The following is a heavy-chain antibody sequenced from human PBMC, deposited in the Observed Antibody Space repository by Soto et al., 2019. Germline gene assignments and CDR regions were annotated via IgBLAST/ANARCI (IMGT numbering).Heavy chain of an antibody. V-gene: IGHV3-49*04. CDR1: GFNFGNYA. J-gene: IGHJ4*01. CDR3: TRYYYAVSLYYVY. D-gene: IGHD3-10*01. Sequence: LRLSCRGSGFNFGNYAMSWVRQAPGKGAEWVGFIRSDTYGGTPGYAASLRGRFTISRDDSKSIAYLEINCLQTDDTAVYPCTRYYYAVSLYYVYWGHGILVTDS. CDR2: IRSDTYGGTP.